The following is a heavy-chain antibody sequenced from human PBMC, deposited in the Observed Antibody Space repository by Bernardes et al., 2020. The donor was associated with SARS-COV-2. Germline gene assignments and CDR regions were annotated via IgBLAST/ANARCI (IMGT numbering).Heavy chain of an antibody. CDR3: ARDLGYCTDGVCSP. CDR2: INPDGSST. CDR1: GFTFSSSW. Sequence: GGSLRLSCAASGFTFSSSWLHWVRQATGKGLVWVSRINPDGSSTNYADSVKGRFTISRDNAKNMLFLQMSGLRAEDTAMYYCARDLGYCTDGVCSPWGQGTLVSGPS. V-gene: IGHV3-74*01. D-gene: IGHD2-8*01. J-gene: IGHJ5*02.